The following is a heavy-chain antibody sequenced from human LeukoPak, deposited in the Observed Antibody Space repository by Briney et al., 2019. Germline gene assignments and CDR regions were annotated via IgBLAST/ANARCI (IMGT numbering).Heavy chain of an antibody. J-gene: IGHJ5*02. D-gene: IGHD6-19*01. CDR3: ARDEYGSGWGWFDP. CDR2: IYYSGST. V-gene: IGHV4-59*01. CDR1: GGSISSYY. Sequence: PSETLSLTCTVSGGSISSYYWSWIRQPPGKGLEWIGYIYYSGSTNYNPSLKSRVTISVDTSKNQFSLKLGSVTAADTAVYYCARDEYGSGWGWFDPWGQGTLVTVSS.